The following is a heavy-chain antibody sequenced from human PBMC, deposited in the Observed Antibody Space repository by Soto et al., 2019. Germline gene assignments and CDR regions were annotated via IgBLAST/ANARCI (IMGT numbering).Heavy chain of an antibody. J-gene: IGHJ6*02. V-gene: IGHV3-74*01. CDR3: ARALYQLRYFDWLPKSNIYYYGMDV. CDR2: INSDGSST. D-gene: IGHD3-9*01. CDR1: GFTFSSYW. Sequence: GSLRLSCAASGFTFSSYWMHRVRQAPGKGLVWVSRINSDGSSTSYADSVKGRFTISRDNAKNTLYLQMNSLRAEDTAVYYCARALYQLRYFDWLPKSNIYYYGMDVWGQGTTVTVSS.